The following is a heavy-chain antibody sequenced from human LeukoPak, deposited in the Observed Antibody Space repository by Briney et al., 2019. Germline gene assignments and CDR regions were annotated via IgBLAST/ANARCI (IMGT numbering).Heavy chain of an antibody. CDR3: ASVGYYGVYYYGMDV. CDR2: ISSRSSYI. Sequence: GGSLRLSCAASGFTFSSYSMNWVRQAPGKGLEWVSSISSRSSYIYYADSVKGRFTISRDNAKNSLYLQMNSLRAEDTAVYYCASVGYYGVYYYGMDVWGQGATVTVSS. V-gene: IGHV3-21*01. J-gene: IGHJ6*02. CDR1: GFTFSSYS. D-gene: IGHD3-10*01.